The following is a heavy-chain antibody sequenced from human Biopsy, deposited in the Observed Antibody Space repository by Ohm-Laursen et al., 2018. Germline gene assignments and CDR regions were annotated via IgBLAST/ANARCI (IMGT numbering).Heavy chain of an antibody. CDR2: IKSKFDGETT. CDR3: STGGGDFYYNGVDV. J-gene: IGHJ6*02. D-gene: IGHD3-16*01. V-gene: IGHV3-15*01. Sequence: GSLRLSCSASGFTFGDAWMSWIRQAPGKGLEWVGRIKSKFDGETTDYAAPVKGRFIISRDDSKSTLFLQMNSLKVEDTGVYFCSTGGGDFYYNGVDVWGQGTTVTVSS. CDR1: GFTFGDAW.